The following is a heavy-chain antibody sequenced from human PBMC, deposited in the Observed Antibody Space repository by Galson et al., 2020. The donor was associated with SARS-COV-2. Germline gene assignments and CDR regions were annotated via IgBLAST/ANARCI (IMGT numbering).Heavy chain of an antibody. CDR2: LSVYNGNT. V-gene: IGHV1-18*04. Sequence: ASVKVSCKASGYTFTTYGISWVRQAPGQGPEWIGWLSVYNGNTNYAQKFQGRVTMTTDTSTSTAYMELRGLRSDDTAVYYCARTGNYFYYMDVWGKGTTVTVSS. CDR3: ARTGNYFYYMDV. J-gene: IGHJ6*03. CDR1: GYTFTTYG.